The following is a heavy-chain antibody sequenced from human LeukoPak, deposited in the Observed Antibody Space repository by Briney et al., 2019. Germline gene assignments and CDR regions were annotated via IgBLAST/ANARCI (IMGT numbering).Heavy chain of an antibody. J-gene: IGHJ2*01. Sequence: PSETLSLTCTVSGGSINNGGYYWSWIRQHPGKGLEWIGYIYYSGSSYYNPSLRSRVTISVDTSKNHFSLKLSSVTAADTAVYYCARLMTTLASFDLWGRGTLVTVSS. CDR1: GGSINNGGYY. CDR2: IYYSGSS. D-gene: IGHD3-3*02. CDR3: ARLMTTLASFDL. V-gene: IGHV4-31*03.